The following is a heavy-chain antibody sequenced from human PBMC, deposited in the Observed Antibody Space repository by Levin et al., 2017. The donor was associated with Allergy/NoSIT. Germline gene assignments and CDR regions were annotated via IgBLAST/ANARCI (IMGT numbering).Heavy chain of an antibody. J-gene: IGHJ4*02. CDR1: GGSNSSSSYY. CDR2: IYYGGST. V-gene: IGHV4-39*01. Sequence: SQTLSLTCSVSGGSNSSSSYYWGWIRQPPGKGLEWIGSIYYGGSTYKNPSLKSRVTISVDTSKNQFSLKLSSVTAADTAVYYCARHGTVTHAAATPWDYWGQGTLVTVSS. D-gene: IGHD2-15*01. CDR3: ARHGTVTHAAATPWDY.